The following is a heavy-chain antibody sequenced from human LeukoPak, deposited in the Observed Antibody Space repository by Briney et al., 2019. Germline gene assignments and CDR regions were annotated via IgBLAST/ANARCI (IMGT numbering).Heavy chain of an antibody. CDR3: ARVEGMRYSGSYFLY. CDR1: GFTFSSYS. CDR2: ISTSSSYI. D-gene: IGHD1-26*01. V-gene: IGHV3-21*01. J-gene: IGHJ4*02. Sequence: GGSLRLSCAAYGFTFSSYSMNWVRQAPGKGLEWVSFISTSSSYIYYADSVKGRFTISRDNAKNTLYLQMNSLRAEDTAVYYCARVEGMRYSGSYFLYWGQGTLVTVSS.